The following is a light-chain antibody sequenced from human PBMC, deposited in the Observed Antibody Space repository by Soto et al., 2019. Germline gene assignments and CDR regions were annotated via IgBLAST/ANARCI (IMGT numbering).Light chain of an antibody. J-gene: IGKJ1*01. CDR2: GAS. CDR3: QQYGSSLTWT. V-gene: IGKV3-20*01. CDR1: QSVSSSY. Sequence: EIVLTQSPGTVSLSPGERSTLSCMASQSVSSSYLAWYQQKPGQATRLLIYGASSRATGIPDRFSGSGSGTDFTLPISRLEPEDFAVYYCQQYGSSLTWTFGQGTQVEIK.